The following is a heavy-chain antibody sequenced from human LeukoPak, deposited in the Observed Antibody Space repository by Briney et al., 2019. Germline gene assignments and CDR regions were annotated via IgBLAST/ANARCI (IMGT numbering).Heavy chain of an antibody. D-gene: IGHD3-22*01. CDR1: GFPFSGYW. V-gene: IGHV3-74*01. CDR3: AKDHYDSSGYYWDY. J-gene: IGHJ4*02. CDR2: IDDDGAGT. Sequence: GGSLRLSCAASGFPFSGYWMHWVRQAPGKGLVWVSRIDDDGAGTTYADSVKGRFTISRDNSKNTLYLQMNSLRAEDTAVYYCAKDHYDSSGYYWDYWGQGTLVTVSS.